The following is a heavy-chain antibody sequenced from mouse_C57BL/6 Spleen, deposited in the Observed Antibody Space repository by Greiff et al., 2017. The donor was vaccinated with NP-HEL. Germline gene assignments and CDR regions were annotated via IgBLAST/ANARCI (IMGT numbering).Heavy chain of an antibody. Sequence: EVHLVESGGGLVQPGGSLSLSCAASGFTFTDYYMSWVRQPPGKALEWLGFIRNKANGYTTEYSASVKGRFTISRDNSQSILYLQMNALRAEDSATYYCARSMAYYFDYWGQGTTLTVSS. CDR2: IRNKANGYTT. V-gene: IGHV7-3*01. CDR1: GFTFTDYY. CDR3: ARSMAYYFDY. J-gene: IGHJ2*01.